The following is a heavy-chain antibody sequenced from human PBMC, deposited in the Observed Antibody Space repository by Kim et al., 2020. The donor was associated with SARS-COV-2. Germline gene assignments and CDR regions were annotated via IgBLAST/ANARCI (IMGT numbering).Heavy chain of an antibody. J-gene: IGHJ4*02. Sequence: ADSVRGRFTISRDQSKNTVYLQMNSLSVEDTAIYYCARHKTAGNYNSPFDYWGQGTLVTVSS. CDR3: ARHKTAGNYNSPFDY. V-gene: IGHV3-53*01. D-gene: IGHD3-3*01.